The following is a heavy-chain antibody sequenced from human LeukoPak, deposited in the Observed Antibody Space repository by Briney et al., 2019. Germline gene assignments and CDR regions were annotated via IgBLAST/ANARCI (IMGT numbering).Heavy chain of an antibody. V-gene: IGHV1-46*01. CDR1: GYTFSSSY. Sequence: ASVKVSCKASGYTFSSSYIHWVRRAPGQGLEWMGIINPSGGTTIYAQRFQGRVTMTRDTSTSTAYMELSSLRSEDTAVYYCARDGGPLGGQYYYMDVWGKGTTVTVSS. CDR3: ARDGGPLGGQYYYMDV. CDR2: INPSGGTT. J-gene: IGHJ6*03. D-gene: IGHD3-16*01.